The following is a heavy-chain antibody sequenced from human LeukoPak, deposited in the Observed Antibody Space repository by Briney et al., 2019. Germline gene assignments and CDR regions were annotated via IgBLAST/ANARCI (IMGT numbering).Heavy chain of an antibody. V-gene: IGHV4-34*01. D-gene: IGHD6-19*01. CDR3: ARAAVAGTYYFDY. J-gene: IGHJ4*02. CDR2: INHSGST. CDR1: GGPFSGYY. Sequence: KPSETLSLTCAVYGGPFSGYYWSWILQPPGKGLEWIGEINHSGSTNYNPSLKSRVTISVDTSKNQFSLQLNSVTPEDTAVYYCARAAVAGTYYFDYWGQGTLVTVSS.